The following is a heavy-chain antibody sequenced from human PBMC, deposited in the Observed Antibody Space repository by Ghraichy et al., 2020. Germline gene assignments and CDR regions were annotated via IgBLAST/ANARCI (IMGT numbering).Heavy chain of an antibody. J-gene: IGHJ1*01. CDR2: IYTSGST. D-gene: IGHD2-15*01. Sequence: SQTLSLTCTVSGGSISSGSYYWSWIRQPAGKGLEWIGRIYTSGSTNYNPSLKSRVTISVDTSKNQFSLKLSSVTAADTAVYYCASGYCSGGSCYWEYFQHWGQGTLVTVSS. CDR1: GGSISSGSYY. V-gene: IGHV4-61*02. CDR3: ASGYCSGGSCYWEYFQH.